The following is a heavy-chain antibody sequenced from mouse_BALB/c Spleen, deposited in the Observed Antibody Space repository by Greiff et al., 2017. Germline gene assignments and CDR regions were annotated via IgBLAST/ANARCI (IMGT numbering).Heavy chain of an antibody. CDR1: GFTFSSYG. CDR3: ARGGVVDYYAMDY. J-gene: IGHJ4*01. V-gene: IGHV5-6*01. Sequence: EVKLVESGGDLVKPGGSLKLSCAASGFTFSSYGMSWVRQTPDKRLEWVATISSGGSYTYYPDSVKGRFTISRDNAKNTLYLQMSSLKSEDTAMYYCARGGVVDYYAMDYWGQGTSVTVSS. D-gene: IGHD1-1*01. CDR2: ISSGGSYT.